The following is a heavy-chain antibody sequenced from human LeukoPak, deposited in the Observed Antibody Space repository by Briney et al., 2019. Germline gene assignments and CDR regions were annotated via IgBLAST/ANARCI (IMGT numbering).Heavy chain of an antibody. Sequence: ASVKVSCKASGYTFTGYYMHWVRQAPGQGLEWMGWISAYNGNTNYAQKLQGRVTMTTDTSTSTAYMELRSLRSDDTAVYYCARFPRSGSYPGGDGPWGQGTLVTVSS. CDR2: ISAYNGNT. CDR3: ARFPRSGSYPGGDGP. D-gene: IGHD1-26*01. V-gene: IGHV1-18*04. CDR1: GYTFTGYY. J-gene: IGHJ5*02.